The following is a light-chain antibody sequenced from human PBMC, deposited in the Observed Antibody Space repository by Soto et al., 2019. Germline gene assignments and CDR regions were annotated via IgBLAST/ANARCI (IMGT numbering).Light chain of an antibody. CDR2: QVS. Sequence: QSVLTQPPSVSGSPGQSVTISCTGTSSDVGSYNRVSWYQQPPGTAPKLMICQVSNRPSGVPDRFSGSKSGNTASLTISGLQAEDEDDYYCSSYTSSGTWVFGGGTKVTVL. J-gene: IGLJ3*02. CDR3: SSYTSSGTWV. V-gene: IGLV2-18*02. CDR1: SSDVGSYNR.